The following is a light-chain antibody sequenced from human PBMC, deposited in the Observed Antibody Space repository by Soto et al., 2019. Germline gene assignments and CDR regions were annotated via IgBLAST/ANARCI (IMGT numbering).Light chain of an antibody. CDR2: AAS. Sequence: DIQMTQSPSTLSGSVGDRVTITCRASQTISSWLAWYQQKPGKAPKLLIYAASTLQSGVPSRFSASASRTEFTLTISRLEPQDFALYYCQQYGSSTWTFGQGTKV. CDR1: QTISSW. CDR3: QQYGSSTWT. J-gene: IGKJ1*01. V-gene: IGKV1-5*01.